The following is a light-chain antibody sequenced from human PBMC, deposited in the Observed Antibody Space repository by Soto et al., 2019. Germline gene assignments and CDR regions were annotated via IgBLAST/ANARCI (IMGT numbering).Light chain of an antibody. J-gene: IGKJ5*01. CDR2: GAS. Sequence: EIVVTQSPATLSVSPGERATLSCRASQSVSSNLAWYHQKPGQAPRLLIYGASTRATGIPDRFSGSGSGTDFTLTISRLEPEDSAVYYCQQHDNLPITFGQGTRLAIK. CDR3: QQHDNLPIT. CDR1: QSVSSN. V-gene: IGKV3D-15*02.